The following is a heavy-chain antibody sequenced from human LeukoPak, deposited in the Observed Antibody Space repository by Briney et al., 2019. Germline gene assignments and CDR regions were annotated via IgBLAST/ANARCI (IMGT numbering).Heavy chain of an antibody. CDR2: INPNSGGT. V-gene: IGHV1-2*02. J-gene: IGHJ2*01. CDR3: ARSWLRRCWYFDL. D-gene: IGHD5-12*01. Sequence: ASVKVSCKASGNTFTGYYMHWVRQTPGQGLEWMGWINPNSGGTNYAQKFQGRVTMTRDTSISTAYMELSRLRSDDTAVYYCARSWLRRCWYFDLWGRGTLVTVSS. CDR1: GNTFTGYY.